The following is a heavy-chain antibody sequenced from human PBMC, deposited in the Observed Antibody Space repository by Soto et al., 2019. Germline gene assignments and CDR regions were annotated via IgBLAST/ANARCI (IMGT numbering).Heavy chain of an antibody. CDR1: GFTFSSYG. V-gene: IGHV3-30*03. CDR2: ISYDGSNK. J-gene: IGHJ4*02. Sequence: GGSLRLSCAASGFTFSSYGMHWVRQAPGKGLEWVAVISYDGSNKYYADSVKGRFTISRDNSKNTLYLQMNSLRAEDTAVYYCAILAERAVLLDYWGQGTLVTVSS. CDR3: AILAERAVLLDY. D-gene: IGHD1-1*01.